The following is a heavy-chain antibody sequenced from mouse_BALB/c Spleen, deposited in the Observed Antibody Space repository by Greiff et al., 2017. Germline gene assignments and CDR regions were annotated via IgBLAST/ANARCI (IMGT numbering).Heavy chain of an antibody. CDR2: IDPANGNT. J-gene: IGHJ4*01. Sequence: VQLKESGAELVKPGASVKLSCTASGFNIKDTYMHWVKQRPEQGLEWIGRIDPANGNTKYDPKFQGKATITADTSSNTAYLQLSSLTSEDTAVYYCARKYGNYGGAMDYWGQGTSVTVSS. D-gene: IGHD2-10*02. CDR1: GFNIKDTY. CDR3: ARKYGNYGGAMDY. V-gene: IGHV14-3*02.